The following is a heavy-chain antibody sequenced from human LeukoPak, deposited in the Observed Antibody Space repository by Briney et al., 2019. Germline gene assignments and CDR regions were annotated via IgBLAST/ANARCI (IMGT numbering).Heavy chain of an antibody. Sequence: GGSLRLSCAASGFTFDDYAMHWVRQAPGKGLEWVSLISWDGGSTYYADSVKGRFTISRDNSKNSLYLQMNSLRAEDTALYYCAKDHSSSRHYYYYYYMDVWGKGTTVTVSS. CDR1: GFTFDDYA. CDR2: ISWDGGST. D-gene: IGHD6-6*01. J-gene: IGHJ6*03. CDR3: AKDHSSSRHYYYYYYMDV. V-gene: IGHV3-43D*04.